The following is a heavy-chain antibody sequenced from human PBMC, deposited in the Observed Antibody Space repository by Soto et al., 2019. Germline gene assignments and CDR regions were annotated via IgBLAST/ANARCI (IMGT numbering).Heavy chain of an antibody. V-gene: IGHV4-59*01. CDR1: GGSISSYY. J-gene: IGHJ6*03. CDR3: ARGGGQQLVPTFWYYYYMDV. D-gene: IGHD6-13*01. CDR2: IYYSGST. Sequence: SETLSLTCTVSGGSISSYYWSWIRQPPGKGLEWIGYIYYSGSTNYNPSLKSRVTISVDTSKNQFSLKLSSVTAADTAVYYCARGGGQQLVPTFWYYYYMDVWGKGTTVNVSS.